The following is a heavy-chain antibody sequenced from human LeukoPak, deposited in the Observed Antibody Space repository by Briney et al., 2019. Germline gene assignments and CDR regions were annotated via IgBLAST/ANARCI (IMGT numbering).Heavy chain of an antibody. CDR1: GFTVSTNY. CDR2: TYSGGST. J-gene: IGHJ4*02. Sequence: GGSLRLSCAASGFTVSTNYMTWVRQAPGKGLEWVSVTYSGGSTYYADPVRGRFTISRDNSKNTLYLQMNSLRAEDTAVYYCTRVLVVDSSGYYGYYFDYWGQGTLVTVSS. V-gene: IGHV3-53*01. D-gene: IGHD3-22*01. CDR3: TRVLVVDSSGYYGYYFDY.